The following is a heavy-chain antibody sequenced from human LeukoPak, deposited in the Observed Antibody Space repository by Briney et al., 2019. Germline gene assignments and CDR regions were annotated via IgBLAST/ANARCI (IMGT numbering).Heavy chain of an antibody. D-gene: IGHD6-13*01. CDR1: GYIFTTYY. J-gene: IGHJ6*03. Sequence: GASVKVSCKASGYIFTTYYMHWVRQAPGQGLEWMGIINPSGGGTTYAQKFQGRVTMTRDTSTSTLNMELSSLRSDDTAVYYCARQGVTAAENNYFYYYMDFWGKGTTVTVSS. V-gene: IGHV1-46*01. CDR2: INPSGGGT. CDR3: ARQGVTAAENNYFYYYMDF.